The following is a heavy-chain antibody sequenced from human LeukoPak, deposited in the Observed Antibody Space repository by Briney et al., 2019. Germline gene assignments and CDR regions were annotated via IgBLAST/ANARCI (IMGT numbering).Heavy chain of an antibody. CDR2: ISGSSSTI. CDR1: GFTFSDYS. Sequence: PGGSLRLSCAASGFTFSDYSMNWVRQAPGKGLECISHISGSSSTIYYADSVMGRFNISRDNAKNSLYLQMNSLRDEDTAVYYCARDGTVTHAWSGSGFDVWGQGTMVTVSS. V-gene: IGHV3-48*02. CDR3: ARDGTVTHAWSGSGFDV. D-gene: IGHD4-17*01. J-gene: IGHJ3*01.